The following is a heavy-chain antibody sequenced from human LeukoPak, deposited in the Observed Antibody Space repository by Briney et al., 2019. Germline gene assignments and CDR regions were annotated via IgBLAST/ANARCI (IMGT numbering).Heavy chain of an antibody. D-gene: IGHD1-26*01. V-gene: IGHV4-59*01. CDR1: GGSMRGNY. Sequence: SETLSLTCTVSGGSMRGNYWSLIRQPPGKGLEWIGNIYYSGSTNYNPSLKSRVTISIDPSKNQFSLKLSSVTAADTAIYYCVKDNGRWFDPWGQGTLVIVSS. CDR3: VKDNGRWFDP. J-gene: IGHJ5*02. CDR2: IYYSGST.